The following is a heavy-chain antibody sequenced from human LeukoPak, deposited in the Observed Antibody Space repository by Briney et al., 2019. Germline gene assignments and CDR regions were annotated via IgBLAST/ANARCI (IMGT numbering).Heavy chain of an antibody. CDR3: ARENRSGWQYYDAFDI. D-gene: IGHD6-19*01. CDR2: IYSGGST. J-gene: IGHJ3*02. CDR1: GFTVSSNY. Sequence: GGSLRLSCAASGFTVSSNYVSWVRQAPGKGLEWVSVIYSGGSTYYADSVKGRFTISRDNAKNSLYLQMNSLRAEDTAVYYCARENRSGWQYYDAFDIWGQGTMVTVSS. V-gene: IGHV3-53*01.